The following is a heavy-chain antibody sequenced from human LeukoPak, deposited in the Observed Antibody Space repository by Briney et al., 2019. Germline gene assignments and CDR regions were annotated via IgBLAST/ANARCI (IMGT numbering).Heavy chain of an antibody. CDR1: GFTFSSYS. CDR2: ISSSSTYI. D-gene: IGHD2-21*02. CDR3: AKDRVAYCIGDCYYDF. J-gene: IGHJ4*02. V-gene: IGHV3-21*01. Sequence: GGSLRLSCAASGFTFSSYSMSWVRQAPGKGLEWVSYISSSSTYIYYADSVKGRFTISRDNAKNSLYLQMNSLRADDTAVYYCAKDRVAYCIGDCYYDFWGQGTLVTVSS.